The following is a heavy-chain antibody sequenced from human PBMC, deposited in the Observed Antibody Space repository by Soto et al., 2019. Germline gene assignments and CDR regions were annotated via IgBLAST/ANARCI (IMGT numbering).Heavy chain of an antibody. J-gene: IGHJ6*02. V-gene: IGHV4-4*07. CDR3: ARWTTVTSSYSYYWMDV. CDR1: GGSIRSYY. CDR2: IYNSGST. Sequence: AETLVITCTVSGGSIRSYYWRWIGKPAGKVLEWIGRIYNSGSTNYNPSLKSRVTMSVDTSKNQFSLKLSSVTAADTAAYYCARWTTVTSSYSYYWMDVWGQGTTVT. D-gene: IGHD4-4*01.